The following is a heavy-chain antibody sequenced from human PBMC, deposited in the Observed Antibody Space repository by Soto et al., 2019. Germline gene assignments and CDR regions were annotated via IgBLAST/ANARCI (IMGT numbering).Heavy chain of an antibody. V-gene: IGHV3-30*18. CDR2: ISSDGSNK. CDR1: GFTFSSYG. D-gene: IGHD2-15*01. CDR3: AKDRGGSCCGAFDI. J-gene: IGHJ3*02. Sequence: QVQLVESGGGVVQPGRSLRLSCAVSGFTFSSYGMHWVRQAPGKGLEWVSVISSDGSNKYYADSVKGRFTISRDNSKNTLYLQMNSLRAEDTAVYYCAKDRGGSCCGAFDIWGQGTMVTVS.